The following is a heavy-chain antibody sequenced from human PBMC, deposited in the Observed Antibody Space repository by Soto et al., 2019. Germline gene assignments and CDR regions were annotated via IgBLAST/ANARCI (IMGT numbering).Heavy chain of an antibody. D-gene: IGHD5-12*01. CDR2: ISWNSGRI. CDR1: GLSFDDDA. Sequence: PGGSLRLSCAASGLSFDDDAMHWVRQAPGKGLEWVSGISWNSGRIGYADSVKGRFTISRDNAKNSLYLQMNSLRAEDTALYYCAKATGSGYDWRLLGVAFDIWGQGTMVTVSS. CDR3: AKATGSGYDWRLLGVAFDI. V-gene: IGHV3-9*01. J-gene: IGHJ3*02.